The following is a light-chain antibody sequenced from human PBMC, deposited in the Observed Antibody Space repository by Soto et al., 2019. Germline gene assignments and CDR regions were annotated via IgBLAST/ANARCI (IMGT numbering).Light chain of an antibody. CDR1: QDIRSS. V-gene: IGKV3-20*01. Sequence: EIVLTQSPGTLSLSPGERVTLSCRASQDIRSSLAWYQQKPGQAPRLLIYDASNRATGIPDRFSGSGSGTDFTLTISRLEPEDFAVYYCQQYGGSPRTFGQGTKVDIK. CDR3: QQYGGSPRT. CDR2: DAS. J-gene: IGKJ1*01.